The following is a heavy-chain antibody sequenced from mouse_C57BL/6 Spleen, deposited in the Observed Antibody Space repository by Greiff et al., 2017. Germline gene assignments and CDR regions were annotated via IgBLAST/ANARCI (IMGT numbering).Heavy chain of an antibody. CDR3: AVLDSSGYPWFAY. CDR1: GYTFTSYW. J-gene: IGHJ3*01. V-gene: IGHV1-64*01. Sequence: VQLQQPGAELVKPGASVKLSCKASGYTFTSYWMHWVKQRPGQGLEWIGMIHPNSGSTNYNEKFKSKATLTVDKSSSTAYMQLSSLTSEDSAVYYCAVLDSSGYPWFAYWGQGTLVTVSA. CDR2: IHPNSGST. D-gene: IGHD3-2*02.